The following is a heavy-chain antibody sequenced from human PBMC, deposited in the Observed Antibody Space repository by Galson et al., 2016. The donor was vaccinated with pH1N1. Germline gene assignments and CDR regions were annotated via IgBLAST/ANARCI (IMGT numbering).Heavy chain of an antibody. Sequence: SLRLSCAASGFTFSSYSMNWVRQAPGKGLEWVSYISLSSSIIRYADPVKGRFIISRDSAKNSLYLQMNSLRAEDTALYYCAREGLWPGVDAFDIWGQGTMVTVSS. D-gene: IGHD4/OR15-4a*01. CDR3: AREGLWPGVDAFDI. CDR1: GFTFSSYS. J-gene: IGHJ3*02. V-gene: IGHV3-48*04. CDR2: ISLSSSII.